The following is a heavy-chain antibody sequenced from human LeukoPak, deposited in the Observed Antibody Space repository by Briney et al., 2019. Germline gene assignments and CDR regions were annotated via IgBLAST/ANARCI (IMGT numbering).Heavy chain of an antibody. CDR3: ARDGSGSGTRGLDY. CDR1: GFTFSSKW. CDR2: INQDGSEK. V-gene: IGHV3-7*01. J-gene: IGHJ4*02. D-gene: IGHD3-10*01. Sequence: GGSLRLSCVASGFTFSSKWMSWVRQAPGRGLEWVANINQDGSEKYYVDSVKGRFTISRDNAKNSLYLQMNSLRAEDTAVYYCARDGSGSGTRGLDYWGQGTLVTVSS.